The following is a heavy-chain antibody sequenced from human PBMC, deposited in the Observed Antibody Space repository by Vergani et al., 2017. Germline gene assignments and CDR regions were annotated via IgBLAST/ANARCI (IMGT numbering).Heavy chain of an antibody. J-gene: IGHJ4*02. Sequence: QLQLQESGPGLVKPSETLSLTCTVSGGSISSSSYYWGWLRQPPGKGLEWIGSIYYSGSTYYNPSLKSRVTISVDTSKNQFSLKLSSVTAADTAVYYCARHHYAFGGVIPDYWGQGTLVTVSS. D-gene: IGHD3-16*02. V-gene: IGHV4-39*01. CDR3: ARHHYAFGGVIPDY. CDR2: IYYSGST. CDR1: GGSISSSSYY.